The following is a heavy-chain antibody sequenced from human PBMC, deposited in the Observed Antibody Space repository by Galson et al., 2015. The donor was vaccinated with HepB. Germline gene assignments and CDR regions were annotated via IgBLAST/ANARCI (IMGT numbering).Heavy chain of an antibody. CDR2: INAGNGNT. Sequence: SVKVSCKASGYTFTSYAMHWVRQAPGQRLEWMGWINAGNGNTKYSQKFQGRVTITRDTSASTAYMELSSLRSEDTAVYYCARVGPYSSGWYDAFDIWGQGTMVTVSS. V-gene: IGHV1-3*01. CDR3: ARVGPYSSGWYDAFDI. J-gene: IGHJ3*02. CDR1: GYTFTSYA. D-gene: IGHD6-19*01.